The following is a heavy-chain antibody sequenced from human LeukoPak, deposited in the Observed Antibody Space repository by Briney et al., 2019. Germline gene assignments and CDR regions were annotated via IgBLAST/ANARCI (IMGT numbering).Heavy chain of an antibody. CDR1: GGSFSGYY. CDR3: RGIDQGANDY. V-gene: IGHV4-34*01. CDR2: INHSGST. Sequence: SETLSLTCAVYGGSFSGYYWSWIRQPPGKGLEWIGEINHSGSTNYNPSLKSRVTMSVDTSKNQFSLKLSSVTAADTAVYYCRGIDQGANDYWGQGTLVTVSS. D-gene: IGHD3-16*02. J-gene: IGHJ4*02.